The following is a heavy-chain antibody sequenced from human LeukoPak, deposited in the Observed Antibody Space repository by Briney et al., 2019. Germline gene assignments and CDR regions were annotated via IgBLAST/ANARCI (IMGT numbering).Heavy chain of an antibody. CDR3: ARQLGYCDRGTCYFDY. D-gene: IGHD2-15*01. CDR1: GFTFKSYL. J-gene: IGHJ4*02. V-gene: IGHV3-23*01. CDR2: INGGGDAT. Sequence: GGSLRLSCVGSGFTFKSYLMTWVRQAPGEGLEWVSSINGGGDATSYADSVKGRFTISRDNSKTTLFLQMNSLRAADTAIYYWARQLGYCDRGTCYFDYWGQGTLVTVSS.